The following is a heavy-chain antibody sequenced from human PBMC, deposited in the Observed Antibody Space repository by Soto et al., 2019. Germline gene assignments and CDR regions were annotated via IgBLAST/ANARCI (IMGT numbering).Heavy chain of an antibody. CDR3: VKSKAMDVIDFRVDY. Sequence: QVQLVESGGGVVQPGRSLRLSCEASGFTFSSYGMHWVRQAPGKGLEWVAVISVDGSDKYYGDPVKGRFTVSRDNSKNTLYVQMNSLRAEDTAVYYCVKSKAMDVIDFRVDYWGQATLVTVSS. CDR1: GFTFSSYG. J-gene: IGHJ4*02. CDR2: ISVDGSDK. V-gene: IGHV3-30*18. D-gene: IGHD3-3*01.